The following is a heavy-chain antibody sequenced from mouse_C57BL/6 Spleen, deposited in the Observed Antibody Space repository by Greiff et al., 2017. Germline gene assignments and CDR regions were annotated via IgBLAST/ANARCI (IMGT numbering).Heavy chain of an antibody. CDR3: ARDGSSSYYFDY. Sequence: VQLQQSGPELVKPGASVKISCKASGYTFTDYYMNWVKQSHGKSLEWIGDINPNNGGTSYNQKFKGKATLTVDKSTSTAYMELRSLTSEDSAVYYCARDGSSSYYFDYWGQGTTLTVSS. D-gene: IGHD1-1*01. V-gene: IGHV1-26*01. J-gene: IGHJ2*01. CDR1: GYTFTDYY. CDR2: INPNNGGT.